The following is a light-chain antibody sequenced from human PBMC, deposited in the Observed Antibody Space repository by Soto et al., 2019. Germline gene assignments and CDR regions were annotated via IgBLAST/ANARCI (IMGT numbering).Light chain of an antibody. V-gene: IGKV1-5*01. CDR2: DVS. CDR3: QQYNRYWT. CDR1: QTIATY. J-gene: IGKJ1*01. Sequence: IQMPQSPSSLSASVGDRVTLACRASQTIATYLNWYQQXPGQVPXXLIYDVSSLESGVPSRFSGSGSETEFTLTISSLFPDDFATYYCQQYNRYWTFGQGTKVDIK.